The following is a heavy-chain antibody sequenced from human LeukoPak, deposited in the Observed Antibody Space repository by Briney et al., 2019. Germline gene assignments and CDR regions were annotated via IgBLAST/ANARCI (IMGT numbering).Heavy chain of an antibody. D-gene: IGHD4-17*01. CDR2: ISSSGTTI. CDR1: GFTFSSYE. Sequence: PGGSLRLSCAASGFTFSSYEMSWVRQAPGKGLEWVSYISSSGTTIYYADSVRGRFTISRDNAKNSLYLQMNSLRADDTAVYYCATGSYGDYVFDFWGQGTLVTVSS. V-gene: IGHV3-48*03. J-gene: IGHJ4*02. CDR3: ATGSYGDYVFDF.